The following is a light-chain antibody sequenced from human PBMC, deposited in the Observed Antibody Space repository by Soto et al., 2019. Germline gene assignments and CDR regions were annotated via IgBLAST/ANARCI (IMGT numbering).Light chain of an antibody. CDR3: QQYNNWLGT. V-gene: IGKV3-15*01. J-gene: IGKJ1*01. Sequence: EIVMTQSPAAQSVSPGERVTLSCRASQSDSSNLAWYQQKPGQTPRLLIYGASTRATAIPARFSGSGSGTEFTLTISSLQSEDFAVYYCQQYNNWLGTFGQGTKVEIK. CDR2: GAS. CDR1: QSDSSN.